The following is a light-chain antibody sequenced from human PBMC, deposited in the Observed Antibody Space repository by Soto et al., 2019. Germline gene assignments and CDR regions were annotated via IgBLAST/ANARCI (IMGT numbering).Light chain of an antibody. CDR2: GAS. Sequence: EIVLTQSPGTLSLSPGERATISCRASQSVSSSYLAWYQQKPGQAPRLLIYGASSRATGMPDRFSGSGSGTDFPLTISRLEPEDFAVYYCQQYCSTPWTFGQGTKVEIK. J-gene: IGKJ1*01. CDR1: QSVSSSY. V-gene: IGKV3-20*01. CDR3: QQYCSTPWT.